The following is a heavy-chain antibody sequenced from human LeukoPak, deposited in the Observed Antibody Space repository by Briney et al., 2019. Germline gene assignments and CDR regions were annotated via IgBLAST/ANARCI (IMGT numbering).Heavy chain of an antibody. CDR3: ARERGYSSSWYTF. J-gene: IGHJ4*02. V-gene: IGHV3-48*01. CDR2: ISSSSKTV. Sequence: GGSLRLSCAASGFTFSSYSMNWVRQAPGKGLEWVSYISSSSKTVYYADSVKGRFTISRDNARNSLYLRMNNLRAEDTAVYYCARERGYSSSWYTFWGQGTLVTVSS. CDR1: GFTFSSYS. D-gene: IGHD6-13*01.